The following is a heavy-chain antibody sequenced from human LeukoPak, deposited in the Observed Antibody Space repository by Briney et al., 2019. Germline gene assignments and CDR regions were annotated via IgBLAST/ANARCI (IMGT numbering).Heavy chain of an antibody. J-gene: IGHJ4*02. V-gene: IGHV3-30*18. CDR2: ISYDGSNK. Sequence: PGRSLRLSCAVSGFTFSSYGMHWVRQAPGKGLEWVAVISYDGSNKYYADSVKGRFTISRDNSKNTLYLQMNSLRAEDTAVYYCAKDTISGYSGYDYFDYWGQGTLVTVSS. CDR1: GFTFSSYG. CDR3: AKDTISGYSGYDYFDY. D-gene: IGHD5-12*01.